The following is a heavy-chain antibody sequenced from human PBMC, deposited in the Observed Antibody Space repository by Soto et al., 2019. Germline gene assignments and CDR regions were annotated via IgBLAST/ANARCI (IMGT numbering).Heavy chain of an antibody. D-gene: IGHD6-19*01. J-gene: IGHJ4*02. CDR3: AKANTNGGWFNPFDS. CDR2: LSGSGTST. V-gene: IGHV3-23*01. CDR1: GFSFVNYA. Sequence: PGGSLRLSCAASGFSFVNYAMNWVRQAPGKGLEWVAGLSGSGTSTYYADSVKGRFTISRDNSRDTLFLQMNSLTADDTAVYCCAKANTNGGWFNPFDSWGQGALVTVSS.